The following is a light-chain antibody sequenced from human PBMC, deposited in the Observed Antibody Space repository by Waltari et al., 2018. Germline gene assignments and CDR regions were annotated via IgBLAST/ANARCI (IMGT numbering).Light chain of an antibody. CDR1: QSVLYTSNNKNN. J-gene: IGKJ5*01. V-gene: IGKV4-1*01. CDR3: QQFHSTPIT. Sequence: DIVMTQSPDSLAVSLGERATINYKSSQSVLYTSNNKNNLAWFQQKPGQPPKLLIYWASTRESGVPDRFSGSGSGTDFSLTISSLQAEDVAVYFCQQFHSTPITFGQGTRLEI. CDR2: WAS.